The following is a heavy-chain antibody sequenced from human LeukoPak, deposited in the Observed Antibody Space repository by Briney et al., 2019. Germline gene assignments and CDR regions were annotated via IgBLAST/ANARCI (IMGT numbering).Heavy chain of an antibody. CDR3: ARAQGDYYYDSSGYHPLGY. D-gene: IGHD3-22*01. Sequence: ASVKVSCKASRYTFTGYYMHWVRQAPGQGLEWMGWINPNSGGTNYAQKFQGRVTMTRDTSISTAYMELSRLRSDDTAVYYCARAQGDYYYDSSGYHPLGYWGQGTLVTVSS. V-gene: IGHV1-2*02. CDR2: INPNSGGT. CDR1: RYTFTGYY. J-gene: IGHJ4*02.